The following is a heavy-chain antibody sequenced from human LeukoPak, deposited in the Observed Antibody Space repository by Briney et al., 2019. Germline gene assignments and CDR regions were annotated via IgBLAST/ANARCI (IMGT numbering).Heavy chain of an antibody. V-gene: IGHV4-34*01. CDR3: ARSASARWLQLRGRFDP. J-gene: IGHJ5*02. D-gene: IGHD5-24*01. CDR1: GGSFSGYY. CDR2: INHSGST. Sequence: SETLSLTCAVYGGSFSGYYWSWIRQPPGKGLEWIGEINHSGSTNYNPSLKSRVTIPVDTSKNQFSLKLSSVTAADTAVYYCARSASARWLQLRGRFDPWGQGTLVTVSS.